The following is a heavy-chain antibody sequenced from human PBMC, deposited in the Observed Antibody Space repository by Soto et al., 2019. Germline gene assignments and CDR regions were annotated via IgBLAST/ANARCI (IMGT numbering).Heavy chain of an antibody. CDR1: GGSISGSDYY. CDR3: ARPPRAPSVEY. V-gene: IGHV4-39*01. J-gene: IGHJ4*02. Sequence: SETLSLTCTVSGGSISGSDYYWAWIRQPPGKVLEWIGDVYYGGTTYYNPSLKSRVTISKDTSKNQFSLKLYSVTAADPAVYYCARPPRAPSVEYWGQGALVTVS. CDR2: VYYGGTT.